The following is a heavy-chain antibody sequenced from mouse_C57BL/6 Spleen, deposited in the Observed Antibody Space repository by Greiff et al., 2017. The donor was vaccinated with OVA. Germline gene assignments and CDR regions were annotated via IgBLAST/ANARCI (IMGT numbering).Heavy chain of an antibody. CDR3: ARTGHYYAMDY. V-gene: IGHV1-52*01. CDR1: GYTFTSYW. CDR2: IDPSDSET. J-gene: IGHJ4*01. Sequence: VQLQQPGAELVRPGSSVKLSCKASGYTFTSYWMHWVKQRPIQGLEWIGNIDPSDSETHYNQKFKDKATLTVDKSSSTAYMQLSSLTSEDSAVYYCARTGHYYAMDYWGQGTSVTVSS. D-gene: IGHD3-1*01.